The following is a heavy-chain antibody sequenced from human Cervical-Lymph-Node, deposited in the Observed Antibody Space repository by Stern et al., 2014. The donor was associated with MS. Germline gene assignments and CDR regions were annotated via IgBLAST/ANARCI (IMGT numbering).Heavy chain of an antibody. J-gene: IGHJ4*02. CDR1: GYTFTAYY. CDR3: ARGNSCSAGSCLLDY. Sequence: VQLEESGAEVKKPGASVKVSCKASGYTFTAYYMHWVRQAPGQGLEWMGRINPNSGGANYAQKFQGRVTMTRDTSLSTAYMELSSLRSDDTAVYYCARGNSCSAGSCLLDYWGQGTLVTVSS. V-gene: IGHV1-2*06. D-gene: IGHD2-15*01. CDR2: INPNSGGA.